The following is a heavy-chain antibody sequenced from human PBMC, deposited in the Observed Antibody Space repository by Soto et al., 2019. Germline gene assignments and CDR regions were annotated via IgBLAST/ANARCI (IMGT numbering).Heavy chain of an antibody. D-gene: IGHD3-22*01. CDR2: IYYSGST. J-gene: IGHJ4*02. CDR3: ARSPGDSSGYWVS. V-gene: IGHV4-61*08. CDR1: GGSISSGGYS. Sequence: PSETLSLTCAVSGGSISSGGYSWSWIRQPPGKGLEWIGYIYYSGSTNYNPSLKSRVTISVDTSKNQFSLKLSSVTAADTAVYYCARSPGDSSGYWVSWGQGTLVTVSS.